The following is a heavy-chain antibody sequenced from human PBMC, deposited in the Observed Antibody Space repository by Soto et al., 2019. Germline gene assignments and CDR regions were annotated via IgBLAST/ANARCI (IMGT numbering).Heavy chain of an antibody. CDR1: GGSISNGGYY. Sequence: SETLSLTCTVSGGSISNGGYYWSWKHQHPGKGLEWIGYIYYSGSTYYNPSLRSRLTISVDTSKNQFTLRLSSVTVAGTAVYFCAQDDGSAVKGDFDYWGQGIMVTVSS. J-gene: IGHJ4*02. D-gene: IGHD3-22*01. CDR3: AQDDGSAVKGDFDY. CDR2: IYYSGST. V-gene: IGHV4-31*03.